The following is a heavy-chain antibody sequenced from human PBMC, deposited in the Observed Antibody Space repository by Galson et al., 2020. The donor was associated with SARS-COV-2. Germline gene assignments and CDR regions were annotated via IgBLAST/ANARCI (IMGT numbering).Heavy chain of an antibody. J-gene: IGHJ4*02. Sequence: GESLQISCAASDFTFSRYAMSWVRQAAGKGLEWVSSLSGIGARTYYADSVKGRFTISRDNSKKTLSLQMNSLRAEDTALYYCAKDQGSDYGDELDYWGQGTLVTVSS. V-gene: IGHV3-23*01. CDR1: DFTFSRYA. CDR3: AKDQGSDYGDELDY. D-gene: IGHD4-17*01. CDR2: LSGIGART.